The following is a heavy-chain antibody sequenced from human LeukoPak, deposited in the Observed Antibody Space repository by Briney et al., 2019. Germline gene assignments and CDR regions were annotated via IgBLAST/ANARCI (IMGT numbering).Heavy chain of an antibody. CDR1: GGTFSSYA. V-gene: IGHV1-69*04. J-gene: IGHJ4*02. Sequence: SVNVSCKASGGTFSSYAISWVRQAPGQGVEWMGRIIPILGIANYAQKFQGRVTITADKSTSTAYMELSSLRSEDTAVYYCARRRYSSGWYSSYYFDYWGQGTLVTVSS. D-gene: IGHD6-19*01. CDR3: ARRRYSSGWYSSYYFDY. CDR2: IIPILGIA.